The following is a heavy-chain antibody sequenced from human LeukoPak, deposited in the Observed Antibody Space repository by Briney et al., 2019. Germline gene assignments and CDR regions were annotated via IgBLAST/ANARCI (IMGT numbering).Heavy chain of an antibody. V-gene: IGHV1-24*01. CDR3: ATGNPVGSIFGVAFRY. CDR1: GYTLTELS. CDR2: FDPEDGET. Sequence: ASVKVSCKVSGYTLTELSMHWVRQAPGKGLEWMGGFDPEDGETIYAQKFQGRVTMTEVTSTDTAYMELSSLRSEDTAVYYCATGNPVGSIFGVAFRYWGQGTLVTVSS. D-gene: IGHD3-3*01. J-gene: IGHJ4*02.